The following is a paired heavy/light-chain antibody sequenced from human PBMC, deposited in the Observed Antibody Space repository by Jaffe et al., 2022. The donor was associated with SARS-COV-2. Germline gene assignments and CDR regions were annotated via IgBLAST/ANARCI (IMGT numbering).Light chain of an antibody. V-gene: IGLV2-14*01. Sequence: QSALTQPASVSGSPGQSITISCTGTSSDVGGYNYVSWYQQRPGKAPKLMIYEVSNRPSGVPDRFSGSKSGDTASLTISGLQAEDEADYYCSSFTTISTLTFGGGTKLTVL. CDR3: SSFTTISTLT. CDR1: SSDVGGYNY. CDR2: EVS. J-gene: IGLJ2*01.
Heavy chain of an antibody. V-gene: IGHV4-31*03. CDR1: GGSISSGGYY. Sequence: QVQLQESGPGLVKPSQTLSLTCTVSGGSISSGGYYWSWIRQHPGKGLEWIGYIFYSGSTYYNPSLKSRVSISLDTSKNQFSLKLSSVTAADTAVYYCATLEVVATSQSWYYYGMDVWGQGTTVTVSS. CDR3: ATLEVVATSQSWYYYGMDV. D-gene: IGHD5-12*01. CDR2: IFYSGST. J-gene: IGHJ6*02.